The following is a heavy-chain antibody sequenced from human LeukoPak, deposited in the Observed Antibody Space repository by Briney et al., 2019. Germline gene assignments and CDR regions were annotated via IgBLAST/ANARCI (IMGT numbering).Heavy chain of an antibody. CDR2: IYPRDGST. CDR1: GYTFTSDY. Sequence: ASVKVFCKASGYTFTSDYIHWVRQAPGQGLEWMGMIYPRDGSTSYAQKFQGRVTVTRDTSTSTVHMELSGLRSEDTAVYYCARDQEGFDYWGQGTLVTVSS. J-gene: IGHJ4*02. CDR3: ARDQEGFDY. V-gene: IGHV1-46*01.